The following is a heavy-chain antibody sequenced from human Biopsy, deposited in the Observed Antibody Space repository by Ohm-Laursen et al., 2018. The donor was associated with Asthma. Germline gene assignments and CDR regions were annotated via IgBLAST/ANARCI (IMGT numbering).Heavy chain of an antibody. J-gene: IGHJ6*02. CDR2: ISYDGSKK. D-gene: IGHD5/OR15-5a*01. V-gene: IGHV3-30*03. CDR3: ARFSMCTKTACGPYYIYKMDV. CDR1: GFPFTSYA. Sequence: SLRLSCTASGFPFTSYAMHWVRQAPGKGLEWVGVISYDGSKKYYGDSVKGRFTISRDNSRNTLHLQMNSLRAEDTAIYYCARFSMCTKTACGPYYIYKMDVWGQGTTVTVSS.